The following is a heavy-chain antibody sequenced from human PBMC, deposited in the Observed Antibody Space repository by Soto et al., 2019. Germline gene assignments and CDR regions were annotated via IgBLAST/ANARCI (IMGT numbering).Heavy chain of an antibody. D-gene: IGHD3-22*01. V-gene: IGHV4-31*03. Sequence: PSETLSLTCTVSGGSISSGGYYWSWIRQHPGKGLEWIGYIYYSGSTYYNPSLKSRVTISVDTSKNQFSLKLSSVTAADTAVYYCARELRYSYYYDSSGSNWFDPWGQGTRVTVSS. CDR3: ARELRYSYYYDSSGSNWFDP. CDR2: IYYSGST. J-gene: IGHJ5*02. CDR1: GGSISSGGYY.